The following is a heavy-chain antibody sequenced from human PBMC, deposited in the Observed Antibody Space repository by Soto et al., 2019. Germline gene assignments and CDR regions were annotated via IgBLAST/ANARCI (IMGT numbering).Heavy chain of an antibody. V-gene: IGHV4-39*01. D-gene: IGHD2-2*02. J-gene: IGHJ3*02. CDR3: AIAAIGAFDI. Sequence: SETLSLTCTVSGGSISSSTHYWGWIRQPPGKGLEWIGSLYYNGITYYNPSLESRVTLSVDTSKNQFSLKLSSVTAADTAVYYCAIAAIGAFDIWGQGTMVTVSS. CDR1: GGSISSSTHY. CDR2: LYYNGIT.